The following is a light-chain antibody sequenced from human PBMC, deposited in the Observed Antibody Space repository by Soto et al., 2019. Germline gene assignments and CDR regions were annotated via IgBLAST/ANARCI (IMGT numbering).Light chain of an antibody. V-gene: IGKV3-20*01. J-gene: IGKJ1*01. Sequence: ESVLTQSPGTLSLSPGERATLSCRASQSVSNSDLAWYQQKPGPAPRLLIYGASSRATGIPDRFSGSGSGTDFALTISRLEPEDFAVYHCQQYGGSPWTFGQGTKVEIK. CDR1: QSVSNSD. CDR3: QQYGGSPWT. CDR2: GAS.